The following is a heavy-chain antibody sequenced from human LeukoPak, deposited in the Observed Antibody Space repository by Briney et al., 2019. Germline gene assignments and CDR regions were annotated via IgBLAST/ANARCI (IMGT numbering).Heavy chain of an antibody. CDR3: ARREYCSTTSCYDEDNYCIDV. D-gene: IGHD2-2*01. V-gene: IGHV4-39*01. CDR2: IYYSGST. Sequence: SETLSLTCTVSGGSIYSSSFYWGWIRQSPGKGLEWIGSIYYSGSTYYNPSLKSRVTISVDTSKNQLSLKVSSVTAADTAVYYCARREYCSTTSCYDEDNYCIDVWGQGTTVTASS. J-gene: IGHJ6*02. CDR1: GGSIYSSSFY.